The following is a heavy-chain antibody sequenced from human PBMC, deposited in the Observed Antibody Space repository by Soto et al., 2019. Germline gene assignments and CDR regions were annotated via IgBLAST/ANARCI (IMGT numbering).Heavy chain of an antibody. V-gene: IGHV1-2*02. CDR2: INPNNSDK. CDR3: ARIELTSVVVPAAIGLYSFDY. D-gene: IGHD2-2*01. J-gene: IGHJ4*02. CDR1: GYTFTGYY. Sequence: GSVKVSCQASGYTFTGYYMHWVRQAPGRGLAGVRWINPNNSDKNYAQKFQGRVTMTRDTTISKDYMELSRLRSDDTAVYYSARIELTSVVVPAAIGLYSFDYWGQGTLVTVSS.